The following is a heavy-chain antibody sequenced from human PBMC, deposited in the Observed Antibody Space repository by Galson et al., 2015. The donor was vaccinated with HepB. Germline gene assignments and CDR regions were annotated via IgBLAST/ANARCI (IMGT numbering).Heavy chain of an antibody. D-gene: IGHD3-22*01. V-gene: IGHV3-48*01. CDR1: GFTLSSYS. CDR3: ARESIYYDTSGYLKRGNYFDY. Sequence: SLRLSCAASGFTLSSYSMNWVRQARGKGLEWVSYRCGISSTLYFAASVNGRVTISRDDAKNSLYLQMNSLRAEDTAVYYCARESIYYDTSGYLKRGNYFDYWGQGTLLTVSS. J-gene: IGHJ4*02. CDR2: RCGISSTL.